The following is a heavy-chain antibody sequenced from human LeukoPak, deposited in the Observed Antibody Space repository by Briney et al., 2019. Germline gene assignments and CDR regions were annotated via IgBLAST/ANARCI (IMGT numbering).Heavy chain of an antibody. J-gene: IGHJ4*02. Sequence: SETLSLTCTVSGGSIGSSSYYWGWIRQPPGKGLEWIGYINNSGGTSYNPSLKSRVTISLDASKNQFSLKLNSVTTTDTAVYYCASQMSGTSVSYWGQGTLVTVSS. CDR3: ASQMSGTSVSY. CDR2: INNSGGT. V-gene: IGHV4-61*05. CDR1: GGSIGSSSYY. D-gene: IGHD2-2*01.